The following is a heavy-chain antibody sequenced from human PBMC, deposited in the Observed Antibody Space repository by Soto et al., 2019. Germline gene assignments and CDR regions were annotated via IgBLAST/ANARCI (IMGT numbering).Heavy chain of an antibody. CDR2: ISSSSSYI. D-gene: IGHD6-19*01. V-gene: IGHV3-21*01. CDR3: ARFSRPYKQWLVTSYY. J-gene: IGHJ4*02. Sequence: GGSLRLSCAASGFTFSSYSMNWVRQAPGKGLEWVSSISSSSSYIYYADSVKGRFTVSRDNAKNSLYLQMNSLRAEDTAVYYCARFSRPYKQWLVTSYYWGQGTLVTVSS. CDR1: GFTFSSYS.